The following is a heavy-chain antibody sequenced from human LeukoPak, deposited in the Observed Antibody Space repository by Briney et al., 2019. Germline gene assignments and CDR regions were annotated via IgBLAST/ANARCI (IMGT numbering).Heavy chain of an antibody. CDR2: INQSGST. V-gene: IGHV4-34*01. D-gene: IGHD3-16*01. CDR3: ARSMRYVEAVTSAPDY. Sequence: SETLSLTCAAYGGSFSNYYWSWIRQPPGKGLEWIGEINQSGSTNYNPSLKSRVTISVDPSKNQFFLKLTSVTAADTAVYYCARSMRYVEAVTSAPDYWGQGTLVTVSS. J-gene: IGHJ4*02. CDR1: GGSFSNYY.